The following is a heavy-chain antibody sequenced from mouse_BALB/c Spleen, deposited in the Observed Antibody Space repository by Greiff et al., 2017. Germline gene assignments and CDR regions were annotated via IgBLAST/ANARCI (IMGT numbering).Heavy chain of an antibody. CDR1: GYSITSDYA. Sequence: EVKLVESGPGLVKPSQSLSLTCTVTGYSITSDYAWNWIRQFPGNKLEWMGYISYSGSTSYNPSLKSRISITRDTSKNQFFLQLNSVTTEDTATYYCARDSYYDYDRFAYWGQGTLVTVSA. J-gene: IGHJ3*01. CDR2: ISYSGST. V-gene: IGHV3-2*02. D-gene: IGHD2-4*01. CDR3: ARDSYYDYDRFAY.